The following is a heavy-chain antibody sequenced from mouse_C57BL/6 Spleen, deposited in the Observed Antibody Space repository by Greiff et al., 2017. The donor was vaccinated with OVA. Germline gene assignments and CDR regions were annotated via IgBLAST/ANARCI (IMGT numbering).Heavy chain of an antibody. CDR1: GFTFSSYG. V-gene: IGHV5-6*01. CDR2: ISSGGSYT. J-gene: IGHJ2*01. D-gene: IGHD3-3*01. CDR3: ARGDLNFDY. Sequence: EVQGVESGGDLVKPGGSLKLSCAASGFTFSSYGMSWVRQTPDKRLEWVATISSGGSYTYYPDSVKGRFTISRDNAKNTLYLQMSSLKSEDTAMYYCARGDLNFDYWGQGTTLTVSS.